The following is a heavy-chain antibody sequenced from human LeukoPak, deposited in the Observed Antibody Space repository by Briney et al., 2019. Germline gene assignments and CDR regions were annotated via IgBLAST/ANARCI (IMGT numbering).Heavy chain of an antibody. CDR3: ARDQVAVGAARGFDY. CDR2: ISYDGSNK. CDR1: GFTFSSYA. Sequence: PGGSLRLSCAASGFTFSSYAMHWVRQAPGKGLEWVAVISYDGSNKYYADSVKSRFTISRDNSKNTLYLQMNSLRAEDTAVYYCARDQVAVGAARGFDYWGQGTLVTVSS. D-gene: IGHD6-6*01. J-gene: IGHJ4*02. V-gene: IGHV3-30*04.